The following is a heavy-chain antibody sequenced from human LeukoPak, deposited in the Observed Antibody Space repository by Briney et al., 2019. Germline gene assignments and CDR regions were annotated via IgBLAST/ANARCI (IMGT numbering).Heavy chain of an antibody. D-gene: IGHD2-2*01. J-gene: IGHJ6*02. Sequence: SVKVSCKASGGTFSSCAISWVRQAPGPGHEWMGRIIPILGIANYAQKFQGRVTITADKSTSTAYMELSSLRSEDTAVYYCARDPPGYCSSTSCSWGYYYYGMDVWGQGTTVTVSS. CDR3: ARDPPGYCSSTSCSWGYYYYGMDV. CDR1: GGTFSSCA. V-gene: IGHV1-69*04. CDR2: IIPILGIA.